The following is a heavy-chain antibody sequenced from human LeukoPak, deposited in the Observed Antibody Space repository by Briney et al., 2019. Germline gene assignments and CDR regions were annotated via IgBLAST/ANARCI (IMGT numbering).Heavy chain of an antibody. CDR3: ARDRYSSTWYAFDI. Sequence: SDTLSLTCTVSGGSISSYYWSWIRQPPGKGLEWIGYIYYSGSTNYNPSLKSRVTISVDRSKNQFSLNLSSVTTADTAVYYCARDRYSSTWYAFDIWGQGTMVTVSS. CDR2: IYYSGST. D-gene: IGHD6-13*01. J-gene: IGHJ3*02. V-gene: IGHV4-59*01. CDR1: GGSISSYY.